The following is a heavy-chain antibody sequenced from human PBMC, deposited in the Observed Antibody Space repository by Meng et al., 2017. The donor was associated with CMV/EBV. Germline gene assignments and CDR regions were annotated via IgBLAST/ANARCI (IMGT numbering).Heavy chain of an antibody. D-gene: IGHD3-22*01. CDR2: KYYRSKWYN. CDR3: ARGIYDSSGYYYYYFDY. V-gene: IGHV6-1*01. Sequence: SSNSAAWNWIRQSPSRGLERLGRKYYRSKWYNDYEVSVKSRITINPDTSKNQFSLQLNSVTPEDTAVYYCARGIYDSSGYYYYYFDYWGQGTLVTVSS. J-gene: IGHJ4*02. CDR1: SSNSAA.